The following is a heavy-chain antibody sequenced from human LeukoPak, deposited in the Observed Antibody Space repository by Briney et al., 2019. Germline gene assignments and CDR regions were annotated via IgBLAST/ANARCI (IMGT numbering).Heavy chain of an antibody. J-gene: IGHJ1*01. D-gene: IGHD3-22*01. CDR1: GFTFSSYA. Sequence: GGSLRLTCAASGFTFSSYAMSWVRQATGKGLEWVSPICVSGGSTYSADSVKCRFTISRDNSKNTLYLQMNSLRAEDTAVYYCAKARYYDSSGLGQHWGQGTLVTVSS. CDR3: AKARYYDSSGLGQH. CDR2: ICVSGGST. V-gene: IGHV3-23*01.